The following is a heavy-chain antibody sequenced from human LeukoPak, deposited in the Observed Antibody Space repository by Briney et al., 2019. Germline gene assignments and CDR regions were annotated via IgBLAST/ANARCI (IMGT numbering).Heavy chain of an antibody. V-gene: IGHV4-34*01. J-gene: IGHJ5*02. CDR1: GGSFSGYY. CDR3: ASTTLGNP. D-gene: IGHD4-17*01. Sequence: KPSETLSLTCAVYGGSFSGYYWSWIRQPPGKGLEWIGEINHSGSTNYNPSLKSRVTISVDTSKNQFSLKLSSVTAADTAVYYCASTTLGNPWGQGTLVTVSS. CDR2: INHSGST.